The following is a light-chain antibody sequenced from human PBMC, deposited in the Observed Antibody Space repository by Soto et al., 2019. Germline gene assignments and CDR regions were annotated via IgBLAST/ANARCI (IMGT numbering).Light chain of an antibody. Sequence: EIVMTQSPATLSVSPGERATLSCRASQSVSSNLAWYQQKPGQAPRLLIYHASTRATGIPARFSGSGSGTEFTITISSLQSEDFAVYYCQQYNKWPLTFGGGTNVEIK. CDR1: QSVSSN. CDR3: QQYNKWPLT. CDR2: HAS. J-gene: IGKJ4*01. V-gene: IGKV3-15*01.